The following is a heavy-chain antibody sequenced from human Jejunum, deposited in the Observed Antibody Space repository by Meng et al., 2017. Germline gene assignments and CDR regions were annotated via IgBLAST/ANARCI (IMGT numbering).Heavy chain of an antibody. V-gene: IGHV7-4-1*02. CDR3: AREKWQHGSSFDV. J-gene: IGHJ4*02. Sequence: QVQLVHAGSELKKPGASLKVSCMASGYPFTSYTITWVRHVPGQGPEWMGWINTSTGKPTYAQGFTGRFAFSLDISVNTAYLEISSLKGDDTAMYYCAREKWQHGSSFDVWGQGTLVTVSS. CDR2: INTSTGKP. D-gene: IGHD6-6*01. CDR1: GYPFTSYT.